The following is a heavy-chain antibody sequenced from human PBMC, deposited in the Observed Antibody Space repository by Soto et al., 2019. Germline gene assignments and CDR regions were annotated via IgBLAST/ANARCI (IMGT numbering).Heavy chain of an antibody. D-gene: IGHD3-22*01. V-gene: IGHV3-49*03. CDR1: GFTFGNNA. CDR2: IRSKNYGRTT. Sequence: GGSLRLSCTGSGFTFGNNAMTWFRQAPGKGLEWAGFIRSKNYGRTTEYAASVQGRFTISRDDSKGIAYLEMKSLTTDDTAVYYCSRPSYYYDSSGFEPGAFDIWGQGTMVTV. J-gene: IGHJ3*02. CDR3: SRPSYYYDSSGFEPGAFDI.